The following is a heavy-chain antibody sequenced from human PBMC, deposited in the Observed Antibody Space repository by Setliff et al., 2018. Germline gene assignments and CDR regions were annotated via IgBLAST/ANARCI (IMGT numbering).Heavy chain of an antibody. V-gene: IGHV4-39*07. D-gene: IGHD6-6*01. CDR1: GDSIRSSRYY. Sequence: PSETLSLTCTVSGDSIRSSRYYWGWLRQPLGKGLEWIGSIYSSGNTYYNPSLKRRVTISVDTTKNQFSLQLNSVTAADTAVYYCARDPSSVAARPGYWGQGTLVTVSS. CDR3: ARDPSSVAARPGY. J-gene: IGHJ4*02. CDR2: IYSSGNT.